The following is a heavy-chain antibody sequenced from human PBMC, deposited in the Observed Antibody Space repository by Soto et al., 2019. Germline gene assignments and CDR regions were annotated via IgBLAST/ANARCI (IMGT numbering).Heavy chain of an antibody. V-gene: IGHV4-30-4*01. D-gene: IGHD2-2*01. CDR1: GGSISSGDYY. CDR2: IYYSGST. Sequence: QVQLQESGPGLVKPSQTLSLTCTVSGGSISSGDYYWSWIRQPPGKGLEWIGYIYYSGSTYYNPSLKRRVTISVHTSNNQFSLKLSSVTAADTAVYYCARACISTSCYYYYGMDVWGQGTTVTVSS. J-gene: IGHJ6*02. CDR3: ARACISTSCYYYYGMDV.